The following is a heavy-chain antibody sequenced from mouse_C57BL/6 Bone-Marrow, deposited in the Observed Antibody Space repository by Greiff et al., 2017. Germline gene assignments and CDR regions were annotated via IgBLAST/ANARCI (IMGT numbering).Heavy chain of an antibody. D-gene: IGHD2-4*01. CDR1: GFSLTSYG. CDR3: AKRLYDYDGYYAMDY. Sequence: VQLQQSGPGLVQPSQSLSITCTVSGFSLTSYGVHWVRQSPGKGLEWLGVIWRGGSTDYNAAFMSRLSITKDNSKSQVFFKMNSLQADDTAIYYCAKRLYDYDGYYAMDYWGQGTSVTVSS. J-gene: IGHJ4*01. V-gene: IGHV2-5*01. CDR2: IWRGGST.